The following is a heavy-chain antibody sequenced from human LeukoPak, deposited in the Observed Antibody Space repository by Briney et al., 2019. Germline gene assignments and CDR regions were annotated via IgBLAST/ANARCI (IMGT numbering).Heavy chain of an antibody. CDR3: ARSYITMIVVVTPEAFDS. D-gene: IGHD3-22*01. J-gene: IGHJ3*02. V-gene: IGHV3-48*04. Sequence: GGSLRLSCAASGFTFSSYAMSWVRQAPGKGVEWVSYISSSSSTIYYADSVKGRFPISRDNAKNSLYLQMNSLRAEDTAVYYCARSYITMIVVVTPEAFDSWGQGTMVTVSS. CDR1: GFTFSSYA. CDR2: ISSSSSTI.